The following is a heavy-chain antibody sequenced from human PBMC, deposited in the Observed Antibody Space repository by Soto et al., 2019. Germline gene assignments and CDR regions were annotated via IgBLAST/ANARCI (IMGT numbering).Heavy chain of an antibody. CDR3: ARAREERGSGYYDFWSGYFEKYTWFDP. J-gene: IGHJ5*02. CDR2: MNPNSGNT. V-gene: IGHV1-8*01. Sequence: ASVKVSCKASGYTFTSYDINWVRQATGQGLEWMGWMNPNSGNTGYAQKFQGRVTMTRNTSISTAYMELSSLRSEDTAVYYCARAREERGSGYYDFWSGYFEKYTWFDPWGQGTLVTVSP. D-gene: IGHD3-3*01. CDR1: GYTFTSYD.